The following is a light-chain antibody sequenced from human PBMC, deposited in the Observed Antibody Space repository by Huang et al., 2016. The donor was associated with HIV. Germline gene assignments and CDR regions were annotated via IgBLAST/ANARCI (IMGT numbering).Light chain of an antibody. CDR3: QKYNTAPRT. V-gene: IGKV1-27*01. CDR2: AAS. Sequence: IQMTQSPPSLSASLNDSVTLTCRASQYINNFLAWYQQKPGGLPKLLVYAASTLQSGVSSRFSGSGYGMDFTLTITNLQPEDVATYYCQKYNTAPRTFGQGTKLEVK. CDR1: QYINNF. J-gene: IGKJ1*01.